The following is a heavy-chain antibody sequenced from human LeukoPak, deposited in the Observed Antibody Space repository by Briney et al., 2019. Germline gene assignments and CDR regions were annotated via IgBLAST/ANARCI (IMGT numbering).Heavy chain of an antibody. Sequence: ASVKVSCKVSGYTLTELSMHWVRQAPGKGLEWMGGFDPEDGETIYAQKFQGRVTMTEDTSTDTAYMELSSLRSEDTAVYYWATDRMVRGVLDYWGQGTLVTVSS. J-gene: IGHJ4*02. CDR2: FDPEDGET. CDR1: GYTLTELS. CDR3: ATDRMVRGVLDY. V-gene: IGHV1-24*01. D-gene: IGHD3-10*01.